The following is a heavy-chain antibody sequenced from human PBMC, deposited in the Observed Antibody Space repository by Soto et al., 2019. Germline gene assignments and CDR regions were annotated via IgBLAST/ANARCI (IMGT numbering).Heavy chain of an antibody. CDR2: ISCSRST. D-gene: IGHD4-17*01. Sequence: GGSLRLSCAASGFTFSSHAMSWVRQAPGKGLEWVSTISCSRSTYYADSVKGRLTISRDNSKNTLYLQMNSLKAEDTAVYYCAKDRDYGYFDYWGQGTLVTVSS. CDR3: AKDRDYGYFDY. V-gene: IGHV3-23*01. J-gene: IGHJ4*02. CDR1: GFTFSSHA.